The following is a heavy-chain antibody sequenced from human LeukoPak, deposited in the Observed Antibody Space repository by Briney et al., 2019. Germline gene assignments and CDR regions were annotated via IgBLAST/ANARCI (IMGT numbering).Heavy chain of an antibody. CDR2: IDPSDSYT. CDR1: GYSFTSYW. D-gene: IGHD6-13*01. J-gene: IGHJ4*02. CDR3: ARPIAAAGTVWLW. V-gene: IGHV5-10-1*01. Sequence: GESLKICCKGSGYSFTSYWISGGRQMPGKGLQWVGRIDPSDSYTNYSPSFQGHVTISADKSISTAYLQWSSLKALDTGMYYCARPIAAAGTVWLWWGQGTLVTVSS.